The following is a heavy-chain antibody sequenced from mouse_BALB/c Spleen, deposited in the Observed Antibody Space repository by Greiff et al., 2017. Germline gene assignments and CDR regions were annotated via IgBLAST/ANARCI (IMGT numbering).Heavy chain of an antibody. Sequence: VQLQQSGAELVRPGALVKLSCKASGFNIKDYYMHWVKQRPEQGLEWIGWIDPENGNTIYDPKFQGKASITADTSSNTAYLQLSSLTSEDTAVYYCARSGDSYWYFDVWGAGTTVTVSS. CDR1: GFNIKDYY. CDR2: IDPENGNT. J-gene: IGHJ1*01. CDR3: ARSGDSYWYFDV. D-gene: IGHD3-1*01. V-gene: IGHV14-1*02.